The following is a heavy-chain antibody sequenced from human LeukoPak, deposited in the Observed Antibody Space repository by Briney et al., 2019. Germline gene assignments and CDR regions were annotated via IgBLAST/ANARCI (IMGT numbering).Heavy chain of an antibody. V-gene: IGHV5-51*01. Sequence: GESLKISCQGSGYRFSSDWIGWVRQMPGKGLEWMGVIYPGDSDTRYSPSFQGQVTISADKSINTAYLQLRSLKASDTALYYCARLPYCGGDCFPNWFDPWGQGTLVTVSS. D-gene: IGHD2-21*02. CDR3: ARLPYCGGDCFPNWFDP. CDR2: IYPGDSDT. CDR1: GYRFSSDW. J-gene: IGHJ5*02.